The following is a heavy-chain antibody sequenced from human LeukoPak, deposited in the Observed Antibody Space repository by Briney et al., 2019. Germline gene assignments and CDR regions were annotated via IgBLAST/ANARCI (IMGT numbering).Heavy chain of an antibody. V-gene: IGHV4-59*12. CDR3: ARGQWLRWFDP. J-gene: IGHJ5*02. D-gene: IGHD5-12*01. Sequence: SETLSLTCTVSGGSISSYYWSWIRQPPGKGLEWIGYIYYSGSTNYNPSLKSRVTISVDTSKNQFSLKLSSVTAADTAVYYCARGQWLRWFDPWGQGTLVTVSS. CDR2: IYYSGST. CDR1: GGSISSYY.